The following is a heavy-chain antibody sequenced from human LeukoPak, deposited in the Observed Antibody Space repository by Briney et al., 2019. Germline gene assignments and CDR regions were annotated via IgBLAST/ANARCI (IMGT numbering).Heavy chain of an antibody. D-gene: IGHD6-13*01. CDR3: ARAGLGYSSSWYLGRD. Sequence: ASVKVSCKASGYTFTSYYMHWVRQAPGQGLEWMGIINPSGGSTSYAQKFQGRVTITADESTSTAYMELSSLRSEDTAVYYCARAGLGYSSSWYLGRDWGQGTLVTVSS. CDR1: GYTFTSYY. V-gene: IGHV1-46*01. CDR2: INPSGGST. J-gene: IGHJ4*02.